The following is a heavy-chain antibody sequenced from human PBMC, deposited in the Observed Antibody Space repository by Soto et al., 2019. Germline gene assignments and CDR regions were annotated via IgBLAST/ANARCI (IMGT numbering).Heavy chain of an antibody. CDR3: AKGRKTVLGSGSYYPQSYYYYGMDV. D-gene: IGHD3-10*01. CDR1: GFTFSSYA. CDR2: ISGSGGST. J-gene: IGHJ6*02. Sequence: GGSLRLSCAASGFTFSSYAMSWVRQAPGKGLEWVSAISGSGGSTYYADSVKGRFTISRDNSKNTLYPQMNSLRAEDTAVYYCAKGRKTVLGSGSYYPQSYYYYGMDVWGQGTTVTVSS. V-gene: IGHV3-23*01.